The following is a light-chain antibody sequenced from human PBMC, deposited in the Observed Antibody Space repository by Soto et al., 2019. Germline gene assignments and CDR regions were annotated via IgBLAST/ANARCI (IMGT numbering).Light chain of an antibody. CDR2: GAS. V-gene: IGKV3-20*01. Sequence: EIVLTQSPGTLSLSPGERVTLSCMASQSVNSNYLAWYQHKPGQAPRLLIYGASTRATGIPDRFSGSGSGTDFTLTIARLEPGDFAVYYCQQYGNSPQTFGQGTKVDI. CDR1: QSVNSNY. J-gene: IGKJ1*01. CDR3: QQYGNSPQT.